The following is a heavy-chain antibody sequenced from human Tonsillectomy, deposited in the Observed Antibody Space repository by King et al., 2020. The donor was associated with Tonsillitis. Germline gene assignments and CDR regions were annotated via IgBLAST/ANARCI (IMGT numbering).Heavy chain of an antibody. CDR3: AREDGDYAGWYFAL. D-gene: IGHD4-17*01. V-gene: IGHV3-21*01. CDR2: ISSSSSYI. Sequence: VQLVESGGGLVKPGGSLRLSCAASGFTFSSYSMNWVRQAPGKGLEWVSSISSSSSYIYYADSVKGRFTISRDNAKNSLYLQMDSLRAEDTAVYYCAREDGDYAGWYFALWGRGTLVTVSS. CDR1: GFTFSSYS. J-gene: IGHJ2*01.